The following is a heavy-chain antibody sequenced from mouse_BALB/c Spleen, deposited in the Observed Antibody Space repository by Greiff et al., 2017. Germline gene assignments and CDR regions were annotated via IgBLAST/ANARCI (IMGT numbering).Heavy chain of an antibody. V-gene: IGHV5-6-3*01. CDR1: GFTFSSYG. Sequence: EVKLVESGGGLVQPGGSLKLSCAASGFTFSSYGMSWVRQTPDKRLELVATINSNGGSTYYPDSVKGRFTISRDNAKNTLYLQMSSLKSEDTAMYYCARDGEVRRAFAYWGQGTLVTVSA. D-gene: IGHD2-14*01. J-gene: IGHJ3*01. CDR2: INSNGGST. CDR3: ARDGEVRRAFAY.